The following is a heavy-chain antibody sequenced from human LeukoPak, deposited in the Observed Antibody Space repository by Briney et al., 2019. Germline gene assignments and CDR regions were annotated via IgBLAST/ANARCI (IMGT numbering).Heavy chain of an antibody. CDR1: GGSFSGYY. V-gene: IGHV4-34*01. J-gene: IGHJ4*02. CDR2: INHSGST. D-gene: IGHD4-17*01. Sequence: SETLSLTCAVYGGSFSGYYWSWIRQPPGKGLEWIGEINHSGSTNYNPSLKSRVTISVDTSKNQSSLKLSSVTAADTAVYYCARGAGKHYGARKSAFDYWGQGTLVTVSS. CDR3: ARGAGKHYGARKSAFDY.